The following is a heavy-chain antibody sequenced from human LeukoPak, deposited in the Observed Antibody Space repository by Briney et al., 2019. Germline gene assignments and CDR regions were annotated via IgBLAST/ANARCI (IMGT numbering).Heavy chain of an antibody. D-gene: IGHD3-22*01. Sequence: SETLSLTCTVSGGSFSSHYWSWIRQPPGKGLEWIGYIYYSGSTNYNHSFMSRVTISVDTSKNHFSLKLSTVTAADTAVYYCARVINYYDSSGYYYYYYYYMDVWGKGTTVTVSS. J-gene: IGHJ6*03. V-gene: IGHV4-59*11. CDR1: GGSFSSHY. CDR3: ARVINYYDSSGYYYYYYYYMDV. CDR2: IYYSGST.